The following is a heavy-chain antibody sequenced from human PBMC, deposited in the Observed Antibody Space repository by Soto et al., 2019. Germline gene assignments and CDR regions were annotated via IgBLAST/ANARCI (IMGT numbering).Heavy chain of an antibody. Sequence: QVQLVQSGAEVKKPGASVKVSCKASGYTFTSYGISWVRQAPGQGLEWMGGIIPIFGTTNYARNFQGRVTITADESTSTAYMEVIYLRSEDTAVYYCARGTRDSTRNYYYYGMDVWGQGTTVTVSS. CDR1: GYTFTSYG. V-gene: IGHV1-69*13. CDR2: IIPIFGTT. J-gene: IGHJ6*02. CDR3: ARGTRDSTRNYYYYGMDV. D-gene: IGHD2-21*02.